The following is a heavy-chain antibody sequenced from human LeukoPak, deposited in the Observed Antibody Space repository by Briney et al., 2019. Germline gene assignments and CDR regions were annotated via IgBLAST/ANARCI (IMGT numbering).Heavy chain of an antibody. J-gene: IGHJ4*02. Sequence: GGSLRLSCAASGFTFSSYGMHWVRQAPGKGLEWVAVISYDGSNKYYADSVKGRFTISRDNSKNTLYLQMNSLRVEDTAVYYCARGPAGNSYGSLWGQGTLVTVSS. CDR1: GFTFSSYG. V-gene: IGHV3-30*03. CDR2: ISYDGSNK. CDR3: ARGPAGNSYGSL. D-gene: IGHD5-18*01.